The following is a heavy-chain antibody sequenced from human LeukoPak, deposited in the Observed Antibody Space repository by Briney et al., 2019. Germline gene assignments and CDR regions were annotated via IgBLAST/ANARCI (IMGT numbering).Heavy chain of an antibody. D-gene: IGHD1-7*01. V-gene: IGHV4-30-2*01. CDR3: ARGRTTHYYYGMDV. CDR1: GGSINSGDYS. J-gene: IGHJ6*02. Sequence: SQTLSLTCAVSGGSINSGDYSWNWIRQPPGKGLEWIGNIYHSGSTYYNPSLKSRVTISVDTSKNQFSLKLSSVTAADTAVYYCARGRTTHYYYGMDVWGQGTTVTVSS. CDR2: IYHSGST.